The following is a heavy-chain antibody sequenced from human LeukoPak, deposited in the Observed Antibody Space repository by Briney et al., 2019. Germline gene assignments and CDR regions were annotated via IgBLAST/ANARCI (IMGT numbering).Heavy chain of an antibody. V-gene: IGHV3-7*01. Sequence: PGGSLRLSCAASGCTSSSDWMTWVRQAPGKGREWVATIKHDGSEDYYLDSVKGRFTISTDNAKSSMWLQMNSLRAEDTAVYYCARYQTPFYWGQGSLVTASS. CDR2: IKHDGSED. J-gene: IGHJ4*02. D-gene: IGHD2-15*01. CDR3: ARYQTPFY. CDR1: GCTSSSDW.